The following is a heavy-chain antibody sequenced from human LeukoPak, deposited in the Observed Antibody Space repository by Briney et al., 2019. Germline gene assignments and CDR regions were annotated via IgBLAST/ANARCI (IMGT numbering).Heavy chain of an antibody. J-gene: IGHJ4*02. V-gene: IGHV3-23*01. Sequence: PGGSLRLSCAASGFTFSTYAMSWVRQAPGKGLEWVSAISGSGGRTYYADSVKGRFTISRDNSKNTLYLQMNSLRAEDTAVYYCARDPYSSGWYFDYWGQGTLVTVSS. D-gene: IGHD6-19*01. CDR3: ARDPYSSGWYFDY. CDR2: ISGSGGRT. CDR1: GFTFSTYA.